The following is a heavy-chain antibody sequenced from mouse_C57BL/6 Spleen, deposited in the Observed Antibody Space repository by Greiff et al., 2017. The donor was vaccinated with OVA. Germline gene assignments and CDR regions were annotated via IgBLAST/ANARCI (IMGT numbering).Heavy chain of an antibody. CDR2: ISGGGGNT. Sequence: EVKVVESGGGLVKPGGSLKLSCAASGFTFSSYTMSWVRQTPEKRLEWVATISGGGGNTYYPDSVKGRFTISRDNAKNTLYLQMSRLRSEDTALYYCARHEGGNFAYWGQGTLVTVSA. CDR3: ARHEGGNFAY. J-gene: IGHJ3*01. CDR1: GFTFSSYT. D-gene: IGHD2-1*01. V-gene: IGHV5-9*01.